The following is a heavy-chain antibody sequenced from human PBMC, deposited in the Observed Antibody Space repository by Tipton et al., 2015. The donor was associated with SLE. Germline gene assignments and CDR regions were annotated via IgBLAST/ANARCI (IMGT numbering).Heavy chain of an antibody. Sequence: SLRLSCAASGFTFSSYAMSWVRQAPGKGLEWVSGISGSGSSTYYADSLKGRFTISRDNAKNSLFLQMNSLRAEDTAVYFCASSGLMVRESTFDYWGQGTLVTVSS. CDR1: GFTFSSYA. J-gene: IGHJ4*02. CDR3: ASSGLMVRESTFDY. V-gene: IGHV3-23*01. D-gene: IGHD3-10*01. CDR2: ISGSGSST.